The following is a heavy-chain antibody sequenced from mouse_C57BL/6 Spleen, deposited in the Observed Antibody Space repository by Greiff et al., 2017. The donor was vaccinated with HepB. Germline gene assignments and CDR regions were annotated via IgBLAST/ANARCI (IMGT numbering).Heavy chain of an antibody. CDR3: ARESNYYEAMDY. J-gene: IGHJ4*01. CDR1: GFTFSSYA. V-gene: IGHV5-4*01. D-gene: IGHD2-5*01. Sequence: EVKLVESGGGLVKPGGSLKLSCAASGFTFSSYAMSWVRQTPEKRLEWVATISDGGSYTYYPDNVKGRFTISRDNAKNNLYLQMSHLKSEDTAMYYCARESNYYEAMDYWGQGTSVTVSS. CDR2: ISDGGSYT.